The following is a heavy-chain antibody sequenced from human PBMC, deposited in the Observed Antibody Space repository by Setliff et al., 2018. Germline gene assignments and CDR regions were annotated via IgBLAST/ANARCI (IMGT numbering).Heavy chain of an antibody. Sequence: SETLSLTCTVSGGSITNSYWSWIRQTPGKGLEWIGYVYNNGNNGITKYNPSLRSRVTMSLDTSKNSLYLQMNSLRAEDTAVYYCAKNHLAGTPHVYFDYWGQGALVTVSS. CDR2: VYNNGNNGIT. V-gene: IGHV4-59*12. CDR1: GGSITNSY. J-gene: IGHJ4*02. D-gene: IGHD6-19*01. CDR3: AKNHLAGTPHVYFDY.